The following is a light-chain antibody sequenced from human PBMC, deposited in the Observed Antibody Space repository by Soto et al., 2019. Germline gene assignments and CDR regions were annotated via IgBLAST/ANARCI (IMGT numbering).Light chain of an antibody. Sequence: EIVLTQSPGTLSLSPGERATLSCRASQSVSSSYLAWYQQKPGQAPRLLIYGASSRATGIPDRFSGSGSGTDFTLTIIRLEPEDFAVYYCQQYGSTPPETFGPGTKVDIK. J-gene: IGKJ3*01. V-gene: IGKV3-20*01. CDR2: GAS. CDR1: QSVSSSY. CDR3: QQYGSTPPET.